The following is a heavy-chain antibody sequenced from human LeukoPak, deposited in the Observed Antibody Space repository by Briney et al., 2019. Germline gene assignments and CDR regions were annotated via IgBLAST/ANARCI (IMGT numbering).Heavy chain of an antibody. CDR2: INPNGGGT. CDR1: GYTFTGYY. Sequence: ASVKVSCKASGYTFTGYYIHWVRQAPGQGLEWMGRINPNGGGTNYAQKFQGRVTMTRDTSISTAYMELSRLRSDDTAVYYCATLITGTMYYFDYWGQGTLVTVSS. D-gene: IGHD1-20*01. J-gene: IGHJ4*02. V-gene: IGHV1-2*06. CDR3: ATLITGTMYYFDY.